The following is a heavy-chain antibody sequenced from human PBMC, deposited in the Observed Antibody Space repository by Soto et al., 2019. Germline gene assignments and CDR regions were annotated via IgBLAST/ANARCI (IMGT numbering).Heavy chain of an antibody. Sequence: QVQLQQWGAGLLKPSETLSLTCGVFGGSFSGYYWTWIRQPPGKGLEWIVEIYHSGGTNYHPSFKSRVSISVDTSNNNFSLKLGSVTAADTAVYYCARGALVWFGAHDYYGMDVWGQGTTVTVSS. CDR2: IYHSGGT. CDR3: ARGALVWFGAHDYYGMDV. CDR1: GGSFSGYY. D-gene: IGHD3-10*01. V-gene: IGHV4-34*01. J-gene: IGHJ6*02.